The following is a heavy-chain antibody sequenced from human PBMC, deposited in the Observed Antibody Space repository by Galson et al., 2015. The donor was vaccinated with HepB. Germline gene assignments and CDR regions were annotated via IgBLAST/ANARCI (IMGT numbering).Heavy chain of an antibody. D-gene: IGHD6-13*01. Sequence: SETLSLTCTVSGGSISSNYWSWIRQPPGKGLEWIGYLSYSGNNNYNPSVKSRVTISGDTSKNQFSLRLNSVTAADTAMYYCARQTTAAASVVFDHWGQGTLVTVPS. CDR2: LSYSGNN. J-gene: IGHJ4*02. CDR1: GGSISSNY. CDR3: ARQTTAAASVVFDH. V-gene: IGHV4-59*01.